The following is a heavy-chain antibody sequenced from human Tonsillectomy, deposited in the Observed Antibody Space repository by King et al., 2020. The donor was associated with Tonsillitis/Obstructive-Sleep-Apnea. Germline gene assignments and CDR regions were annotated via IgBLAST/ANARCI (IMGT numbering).Heavy chain of an antibody. CDR1: GFTFRSYV. CDR2: ISHDGRNK. J-gene: IGHJ6*03. CDR3: ARDHFMDV. V-gene: IGHV3-30*01. Sequence: VESGGGVVQPGRSLRLSCAASGFTFRSYVMHWVRQAPGKGLGWVAFISHDGRNKYFADSVKGRFTISRDNSKNTLYLQMNSLSTDDTAVYYCARDHFMDVWGKGTTVTVSS.